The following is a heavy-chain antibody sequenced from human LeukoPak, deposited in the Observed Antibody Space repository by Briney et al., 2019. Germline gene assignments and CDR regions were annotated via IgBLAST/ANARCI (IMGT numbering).Heavy chain of an antibody. D-gene: IGHD3-22*01. CDR1: GFTFSSYW. J-gene: IGHJ4*02. CDR2: IKQDGSEK. V-gene: IGHV3-7*01. CDR3: ARDSGTYYYDSSGYNIDY. Sequence: GGSLRLSCAASGFTFSSYWMSWVRQAPGKGLEWVANIKQDGSEKYYVDSVKGRFTISRDNAKNSLYLQMNSLRAEDTAVYYCARDSGTYYYDSSGYNIDYWGQGTLVTVSS.